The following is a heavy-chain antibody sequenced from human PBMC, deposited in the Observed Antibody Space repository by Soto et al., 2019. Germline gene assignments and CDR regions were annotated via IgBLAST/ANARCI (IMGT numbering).Heavy chain of an antibody. V-gene: IGHV3-23*01. J-gene: IGHJ4*02. CDR3: AKGISGYNAPLDH. CDR1: GFTFSSYA. Sequence: EVQLLESGGGLVQPGGSLRLSCSAPGFTFSSYAMNWVRQAPGKGLEWVSVISGSGGSTYYADSVKGRFTISRDNSKNTLYVQMNSLRAEDTAVYYCAKGISGYNAPLDHWGQGTRVTVSS. CDR2: ISGSGGST. D-gene: IGHD1-20*01.